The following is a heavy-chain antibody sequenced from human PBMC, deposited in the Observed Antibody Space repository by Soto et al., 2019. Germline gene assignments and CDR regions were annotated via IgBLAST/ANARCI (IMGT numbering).Heavy chain of an antibody. D-gene: IGHD3-10*01. CDR3: ARHDYYGSGSYYKLDWFDP. Sequence: QLQLQESGPGLVKPSETLSLTCTVSGGSMSSSSYYWGWIRQPPGKGLEWIGSIYYSGSTYYNPSLKSRVTISVDTSKNQFSLKLSSVTAADTAVYYCARHDYYGSGSYYKLDWFDPWGQGTLVTVSS. V-gene: IGHV4-39*01. CDR2: IYYSGST. J-gene: IGHJ5*02. CDR1: GGSMSSSSYY.